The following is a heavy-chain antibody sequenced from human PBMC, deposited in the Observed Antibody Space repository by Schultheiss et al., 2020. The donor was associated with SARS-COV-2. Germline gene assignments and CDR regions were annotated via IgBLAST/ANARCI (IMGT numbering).Heavy chain of an antibody. V-gene: IGHV3-30*02. CDR3: ARAPTYDFTVGFNYYYYGMDV. CDR1: GFTFSSYD. CDR2: IRYDGSNK. J-gene: IGHJ6*02. D-gene: IGHD3-3*01. Sequence: GGSLRLSCAACGFTFSSYDMHWVRQATGKGLEWVAFIRYDGSNKYYADSVKGRFTISRDNSKNTLYLQMNSLRAEDTAVYYCARAPTYDFTVGFNYYYYGMDVWGQGTTVTVSS.